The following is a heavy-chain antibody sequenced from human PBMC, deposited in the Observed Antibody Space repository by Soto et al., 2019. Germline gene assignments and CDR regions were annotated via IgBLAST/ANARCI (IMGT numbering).Heavy chain of an antibody. CDR1: GYRFISYY. J-gene: IGHJ6*02. V-gene: IGHV1-46*01. Sequence: SVNFSCTASGYRFISYYVHCVRQAPLQGLEWIEVFNPANGRTTYAETFHGRITITTDTSTSTLFMELSSRRSDATSVYFCEREISRRKTYYVTDVRAQRTTETVSS. CDR3: EREISRRKTYYVTDV. CDR2: FNPANGRT.